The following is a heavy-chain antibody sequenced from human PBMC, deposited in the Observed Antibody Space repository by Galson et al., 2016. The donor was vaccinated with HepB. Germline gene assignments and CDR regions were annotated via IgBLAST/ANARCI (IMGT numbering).Heavy chain of an antibody. CDR3: AKIIMVQGGFYFYGMNV. D-gene: IGHD3-10*01. Sequence: SLRLSCAASGFTFSRYAMCWVRQAPGKGLEWVSTISGNGGSTYYADSVKGRFTISTDNSKNTLYLQMNGLRADDTAVYYCAKIIMVQGGFYFYGMNVWGQGTTVTV. V-gene: IGHV3-23*01. CDR1: GFTFSRYA. J-gene: IGHJ6*02. CDR2: ISGNGGST.